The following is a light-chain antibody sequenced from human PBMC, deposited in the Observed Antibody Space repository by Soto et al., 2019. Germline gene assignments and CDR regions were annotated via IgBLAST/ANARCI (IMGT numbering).Light chain of an antibody. Sequence: QSVLTQPPSASGTPGQRVTISCSGSSSNIGSNYVYWYQQLPGTAPKLLIYRNNQRPSGVPDRFSGSKSGTSASLAISGLRSEDEADYYCAAWDDSLSGLVFGGGTKLNVL. CDR2: RNN. J-gene: IGLJ2*01. V-gene: IGLV1-47*01. CDR3: AAWDDSLSGLV. CDR1: SSNIGSNY.